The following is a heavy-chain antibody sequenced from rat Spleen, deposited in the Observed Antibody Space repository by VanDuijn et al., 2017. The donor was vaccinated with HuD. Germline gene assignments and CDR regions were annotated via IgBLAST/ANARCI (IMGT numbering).Heavy chain of an antibody. CDR1: EFSLTGNN. Sequence: QVQLKESGPGLVQPSQTLSLTCTVSEFSLTGNNIHWVRQPPGKGLEWMGGRWGDGSPAYNSALKSRLSINRDTSKGQVFLKMNSRQTDDTATYFCTENIYSWGQGVMVTVSS. CDR2: RWGDGSP. CDR3: TENIYS. V-gene: IGHV2-1*01. J-gene: IGHJ2*01. D-gene: IGHD1-1*01.